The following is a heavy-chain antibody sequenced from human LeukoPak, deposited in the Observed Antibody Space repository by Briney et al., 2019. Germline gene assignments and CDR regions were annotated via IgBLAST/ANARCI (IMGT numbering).Heavy chain of an antibody. CDR3: ARTPYTAAYYDILTGYYQSYYYYYMDV. CDR2: ISSSSSYI. CDR1: GFTFSSYS. J-gene: IGHJ6*03. V-gene: IGHV3-21*01. D-gene: IGHD3-9*01. Sequence: GGSLRLSCAASGFTFSSYSMNWVRQAPGKGLEWVSSISSSSSYIYYADSVKGRFTISRDNAKNSLYLQMNSLRAEDTAVYYCARTPYTAAYYDILTGYYQSYYYYYMDVWGKGTTATVSS.